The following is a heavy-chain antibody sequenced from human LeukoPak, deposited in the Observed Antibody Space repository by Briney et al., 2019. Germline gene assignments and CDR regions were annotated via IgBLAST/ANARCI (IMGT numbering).Heavy chain of an antibody. Sequence: SETLSLTCTVSGGSISSSSYYWGWIRQPPGKGLEWIGSIYYSGSTYYDPSLKSPVTISVDTSKNQFSLKLSSVTAADTAVYYCARQTYDFWSGYPTPFDYWGQGTLVTVSS. CDR1: GGSISSSSYY. CDR3: ARQTYDFWSGYPTPFDY. D-gene: IGHD3-3*01. J-gene: IGHJ4*02. V-gene: IGHV4-39*01. CDR2: IYYSGST.